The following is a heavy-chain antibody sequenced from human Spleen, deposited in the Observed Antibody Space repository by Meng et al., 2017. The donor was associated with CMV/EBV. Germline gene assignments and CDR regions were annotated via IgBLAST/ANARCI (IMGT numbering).Heavy chain of an antibody. D-gene: IGHD2-8*02. CDR2: INPKTGDT. CDR3: MLSSGSCTGGDCVYVSAH. V-gene: IGHV1-2*06. J-gene: IGHJ4*02. CDR1: TFSGYC. Sequence: TFSGYCVLCWLQPPAQGPVWMRRINPKTGDTNYAQTLQDRVTMTRDTSISPADLGITRLRSDDTAPYYCMLSSGSCTGGDCVYVSAHWGQGTLVTVSS.